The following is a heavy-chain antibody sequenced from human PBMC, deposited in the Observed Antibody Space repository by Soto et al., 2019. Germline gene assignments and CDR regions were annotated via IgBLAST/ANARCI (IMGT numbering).Heavy chain of an antibody. V-gene: IGHV3-30-3*01. J-gene: IGHJ4*02. Sequence: WGPLTLSCGAAEFPFRSFSMHLVSQAPGKGLEWVAFISYDGSNNFYADSVKGRFTISRDNSKNTLYLQMNSLRAEDTAMYYCARGYCGGDCYSRDSWGQGALVSVSA. CDR2: ISYDGSNN. D-gene: IGHD2-21*02. CDR3: ARGYCGGDCYSRDS. CDR1: EFPFRSFS.